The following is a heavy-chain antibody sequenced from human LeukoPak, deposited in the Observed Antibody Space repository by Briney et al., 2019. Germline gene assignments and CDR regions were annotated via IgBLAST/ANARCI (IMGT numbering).Heavy chain of an antibody. Sequence: PGGSLRLSCAASGFTFSSYSMNCVRQAPGKGLEWVAVIWYDGTNKNYGDSVKGRFTISRDNSKNTVYLQMNSLRAEDTAVYYCAREPYHYDSSGYYDYWGQGTLVTVSP. V-gene: IGHV3-33*08. J-gene: IGHJ4*02. CDR3: AREPYHYDSSGYYDY. D-gene: IGHD3-22*01. CDR1: GFTFSSYS. CDR2: IWYDGTNK.